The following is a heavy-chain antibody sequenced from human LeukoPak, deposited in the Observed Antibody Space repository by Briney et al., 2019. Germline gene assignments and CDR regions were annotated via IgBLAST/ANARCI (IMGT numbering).Heavy chain of an antibody. CDR1: GFTFSSYS. CDR2: INKDGSEK. J-gene: IGHJ6*02. V-gene: IGHV3-7*02. CDR3: ASFCANCYYGMDV. D-gene: IGHD4/OR15-4a*01. Sequence: PGGSLRLSCAASGFTFSSYSMNWVRQAPGKGLEWVANINKDGSEKYYVDSVKGRFAISRDNAKNSLYLQMNRLRAEDTAVYYCASFCANCYYGMDVWGQGATVTVSS.